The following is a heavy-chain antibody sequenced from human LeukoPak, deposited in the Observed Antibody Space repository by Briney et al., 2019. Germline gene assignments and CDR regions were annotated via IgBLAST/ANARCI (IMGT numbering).Heavy chain of an antibody. D-gene: IGHD3-3*01. CDR1: GFTFSDYY. CDR2: ISSSGGTI. V-gene: IGHV3-11*01. Sequence: PGGSLRLSCTASGFTFSDYYMTWIRQASGQGPEWISYISSSGGTIFYADSVKGRFTISRDNSKNTLYLQMNSLRAEDTAVYYCAKDFYYDFWSGYYDYWGQGALVTVSS. J-gene: IGHJ4*02. CDR3: AKDFYYDFWSGYYDY.